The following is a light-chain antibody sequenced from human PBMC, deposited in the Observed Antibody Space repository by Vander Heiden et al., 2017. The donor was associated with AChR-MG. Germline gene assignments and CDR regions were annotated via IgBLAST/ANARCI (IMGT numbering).Light chain of an antibody. Sequence: IQMTQSPSSLSANVGDRVTITCRATQGISSYLAWFQQKPGKAPRSLIYGASNLQSGVPSKFSGSGSGTDFTLTISSLEPEDFAIYYCQQYYSYPLTFGGGTKVEIK. CDR1: QGISSY. J-gene: IGKJ4*01. CDR2: GAS. CDR3: QQYYSYPLT. V-gene: IGKV1-16*02.